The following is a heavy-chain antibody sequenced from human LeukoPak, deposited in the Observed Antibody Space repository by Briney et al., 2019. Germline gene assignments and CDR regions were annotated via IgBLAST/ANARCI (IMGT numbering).Heavy chain of an antibody. CDR2: IYYSGST. CDR3: ARRGGANWFDP. CDR1: GGSISSYY. V-gene: IGHV4-59*08. D-gene: IGHD3-10*01. J-gene: IGHJ5*02. Sequence: PSETLSLTCTVSGGSISSYYWSWIRQPPGKGLEWIGYIYYSGSTNYNPSLKSRVTMSVDTSKNQFSLKLSSVTAADTAVYYCARRGGANWFDPWGQGTLVTVSS.